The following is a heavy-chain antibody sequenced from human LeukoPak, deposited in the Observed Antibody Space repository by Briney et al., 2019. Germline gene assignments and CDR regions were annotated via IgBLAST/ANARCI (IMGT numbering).Heavy chain of an antibody. J-gene: IGHJ4*02. CDR2: IYHSGST. V-gene: IGHV4-38-2*02. D-gene: IGHD2-15*01. CDR1: GYSISRGYN. CDR3: ARDQLLGYCSSGSCNLDY. Sequence: SETLSLTCSVSGYSISRGYNWGWIRQPPGKGLEWIGSIYHSGSTYYNPSLKSRVTISVDTSKNQFSLKLSSVTAADTAIYYCARDQLLGYCSSGSCNLDYWGQGTLVTVSS.